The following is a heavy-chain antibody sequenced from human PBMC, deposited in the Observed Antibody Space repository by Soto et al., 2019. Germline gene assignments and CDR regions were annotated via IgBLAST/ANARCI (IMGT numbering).Heavy chain of an antibody. CDR2: IDYNGVT. Sequence: SETLSLTCTVSGGSIYRSGYYWGWIRQPPGRGLEWIGNIDYNGVTYSNPSLKSRVTISRDTSKNQFSLKLTSVTAADTALYYCGKVLVGATGHTDSDSWGPGKLVTGSS. CDR3: GKVLVGATGHTDSDS. J-gene: IGHJ4*02. CDR1: GGSIYRSGYY. D-gene: IGHD2-15*01. V-gene: IGHV4-39*01.